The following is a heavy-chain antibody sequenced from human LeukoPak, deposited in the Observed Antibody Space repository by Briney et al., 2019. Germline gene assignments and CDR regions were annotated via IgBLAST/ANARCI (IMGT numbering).Heavy chain of an antibody. Sequence: SETLSLTCAVYGGSLSGYYWSWIRQPPGKGLEWIGEINHSGSTNYNPSLKSRVTISVDTSKNQFSLKLSSVTAADTAVYYCARGRATPRYIDYWGQGTLVTVSS. D-gene: IGHD5-24*01. CDR3: ARGRATPRYIDY. CDR1: GGSLSGYY. CDR2: INHSGST. V-gene: IGHV4-34*01. J-gene: IGHJ4*02.